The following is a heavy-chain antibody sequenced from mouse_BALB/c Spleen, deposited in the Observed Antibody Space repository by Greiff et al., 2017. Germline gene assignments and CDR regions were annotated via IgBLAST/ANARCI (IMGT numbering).Heavy chain of an antibody. V-gene: IGHV5-6*01. CDR1: GFTFSSYG. Sequence: EVQVVESGGDLVKPGGSLKLSCAASGFTFSSYGMSWVRQTPDKRLEWVATISSGGSYTYYPDSVKGRFTISRDNAKNTLYLQMSSLKSEDTAMYYCARGRFITTVRWYFDVWGAGTTVTVSS. CDR3: ARGRFITTVRWYFDV. CDR2: ISSGGSYT. D-gene: IGHD1-1*01. J-gene: IGHJ1*01.